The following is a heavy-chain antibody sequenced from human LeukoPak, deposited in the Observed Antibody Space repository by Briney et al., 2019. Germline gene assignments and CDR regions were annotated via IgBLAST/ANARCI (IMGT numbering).Heavy chain of an antibody. J-gene: IGHJ4*02. Sequence: HPGGSLRLSCSPSTFTFPNYAMSWVRQAPGKGLEWVSAISGSGGSTYYADSVKGRFTISRDNSKNTLYLQMNGLRAEDTAVYYCAKFGRVTTVKDHFDYWGQGTLVTVSS. CDR3: AKFGRVTTVKDHFDY. CDR2: ISGSGGST. CDR1: TFTFPNYA. V-gene: IGHV3-23*01. D-gene: IGHD4-17*01.